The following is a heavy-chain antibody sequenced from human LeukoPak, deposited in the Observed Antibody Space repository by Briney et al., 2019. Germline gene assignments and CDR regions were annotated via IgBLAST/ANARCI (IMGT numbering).Heavy chain of an antibody. D-gene: IGHD2-21*01. J-gene: IGHJ4*02. Sequence: PGVSLRLSCAASGFTFSSYGMHWVRQAPGKGLEWVTFIRYDGSNKYYADSVKGRFTISRDNSKNTLYLQMNSLRAEDTAVYYCAKDRGEGLVDYWGQGTLVTVSS. CDR3: AKDRGEGLVDY. V-gene: IGHV3-30*02. CDR1: GFTFSSYG. CDR2: IRYDGSNK.